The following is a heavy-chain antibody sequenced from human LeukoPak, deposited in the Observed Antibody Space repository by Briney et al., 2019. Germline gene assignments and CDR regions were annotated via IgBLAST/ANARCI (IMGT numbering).Heavy chain of an antibody. J-gene: IGHJ4*02. D-gene: IGHD6-13*01. V-gene: IGHV3-7*04. CDR3: TRAFSSWSDYFDY. CDR2: IKEDGSEK. CDR1: GFTLSDYW. Sequence: SGGSLRLSCEASGFTLSDYWMSWVRQAPGKGLEWVAIIKEDGSEKFYVGSVKGRFTISRDNAKNSLYLRMDNLRAEDTAVYYCTRAFSSWSDYFDYWGQGTLVTVSS.